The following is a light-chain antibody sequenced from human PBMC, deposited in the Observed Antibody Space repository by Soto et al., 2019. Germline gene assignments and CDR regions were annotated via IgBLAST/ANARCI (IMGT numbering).Light chain of an antibody. J-gene: IGLJ1*01. Sequence: QAVLTQPPSASGTPGQRVTISSSASSSNIGSNYVYWYQQLPVTAPKLLIYSNNQRPSGVPDRFSGSKSGTSASLAISGLRSDDEADYYCAAWDDSLSVPYVFGTGTKVPVL. CDR1: SSNIGSNY. CDR2: SNN. V-gene: IGLV1-47*02. CDR3: AAWDDSLSVPYV.